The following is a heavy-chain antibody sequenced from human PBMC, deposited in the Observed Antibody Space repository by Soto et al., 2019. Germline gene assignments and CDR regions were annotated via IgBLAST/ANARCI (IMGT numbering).Heavy chain of an antibody. D-gene: IGHD4-4*01. CDR1: GYNFPSYW. Sequence: PGESLKISCKGSGYNFPSYWISWVRQMPGKGLEWMGRIGPSDSYTNYSPSFQGHVTISADKSISAAYLQWSSLKASDTAMYYCARQGTTDYFYYYGLDVWGQGTTVTVSS. CDR2: IGPSDSYT. CDR3: ARQGTTDYFYYYGLDV. V-gene: IGHV5-10-1*01. J-gene: IGHJ6*02.